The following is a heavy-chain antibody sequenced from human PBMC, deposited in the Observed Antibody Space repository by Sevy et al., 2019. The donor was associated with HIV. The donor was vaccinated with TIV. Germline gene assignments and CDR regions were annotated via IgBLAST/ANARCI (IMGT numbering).Heavy chain of an antibody. D-gene: IGHD4-17*01. Sequence: GGSLRLSCAASGVTFSSYAMHWVRQAPGKGLEWVAVISYDGSNKYYAHSVKGRFTISRDNSKKTVYLQMNCLRVEDTAVYYCARDQHDYAGNIRTGWFDPWGQGALVTVSS. CDR3: ARDQHDYAGNIRTGWFDP. CDR2: ISYDGSNK. J-gene: IGHJ5*02. V-gene: IGHV3-30-3*01. CDR1: GVTFSSYA.